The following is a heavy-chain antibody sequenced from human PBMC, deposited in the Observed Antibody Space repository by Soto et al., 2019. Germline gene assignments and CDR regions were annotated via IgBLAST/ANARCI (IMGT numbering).Heavy chain of an antibody. CDR2: IKQDGSEK. V-gene: IGHV3-7*01. D-gene: IGHD6-13*01. CDR3: ARTQLPGYSSSWYWGPFDY. Sequence: GESLKISCAASGFTFSSYWMSWVRQAPGKGLEWVANIKQDGSEKYYVDSVKGRFTISRDNAKNSLYLQMNSLRAEDTAVYYCARTQLPGYSSSWYWGPFDYWGQGTLVTVSS. CDR1: GFTFSSYW. J-gene: IGHJ4*02.